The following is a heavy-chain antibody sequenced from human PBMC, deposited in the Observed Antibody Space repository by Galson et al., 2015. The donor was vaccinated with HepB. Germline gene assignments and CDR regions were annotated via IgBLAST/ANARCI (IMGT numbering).Heavy chain of an antibody. CDR3: ARSLVVPAARIGGWFDP. J-gene: IGHJ5*02. CDR1: YCYISCNIL. Sequence: LSLTCLVPYCYISCNILWSWVRQPPGKGLGWIGELYHSGSTNYNPSLNSRVTISVNTSKNQFSLKLSSVTAADTPVYYCARSLVVPAARIGGWFDPWGQGTLVTVSS. D-gene: IGHD2-2*01. V-gene: IGHV4-4*02. CDR2: LYHSGST.